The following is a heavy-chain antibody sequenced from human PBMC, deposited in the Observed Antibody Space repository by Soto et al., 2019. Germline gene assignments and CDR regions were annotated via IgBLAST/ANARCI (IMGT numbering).Heavy chain of an antibody. V-gene: IGHV1-69*09. J-gene: IGHJ4*02. CDR3: ARESLGAKGAEH. Sequence: QVQLVQSGAEVKRPGSSVKVSCESSGDTFNSYVISWVRQAPGQGLEWMGGIIPILAVTHYAQKFQGRVTISALSSTGTAYMELPNLGFEDTAIYYCARESLGAKGAEHWGQGTLVTVSS. D-gene: IGHD3-16*01. CDR1: GDTFNSYV. CDR2: IIPILAVT.